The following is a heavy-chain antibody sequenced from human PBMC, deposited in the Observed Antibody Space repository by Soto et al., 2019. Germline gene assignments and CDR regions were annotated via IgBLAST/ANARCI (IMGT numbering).Heavy chain of an antibody. CDR2: IYPGDSDT. V-gene: IGHV5-51*01. CDR1: GYSFTSYW. CDR3: ATHTHSYYHGMDV. J-gene: IGHJ6*02. D-gene: IGHD2-15*01. Sequence: PGESLKISCKGSGYSFTSYWIGWVRQMPGKGLEWMGIIYPGDSDTRYSPSFQGQVTISADKSISTAYLQWSSLKASDTAKYYCATHTHSYYHGMDVWGQGTTVTVSS.